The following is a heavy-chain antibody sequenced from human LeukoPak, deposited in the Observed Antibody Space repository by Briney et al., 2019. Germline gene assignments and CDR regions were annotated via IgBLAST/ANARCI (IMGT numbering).Heavy chain of an antibody. CDR3: ARLREGLYHFDS. J-gene: IGHJ4*02. Sequence: AAVKVSCKASGYTFTGYYTQWMRQAPGQGLEWMGWINPDSGGTKYAQSLQGRVTMTRATSISTAYMELSRLGSEDTAVYYCARLREGLYHFDSWGQGTLVTVSS. CDR1: GYTFTGYY. V-gene: IGHV1-2*02. CDR2: INPDSGGT. D-gene: IGHD5-24*01.